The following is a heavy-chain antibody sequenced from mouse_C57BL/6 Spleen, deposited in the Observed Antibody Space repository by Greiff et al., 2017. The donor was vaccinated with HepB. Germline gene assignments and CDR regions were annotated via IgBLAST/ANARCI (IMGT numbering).Heavy chain of an antibody. Sequence: VKLQESGPELVKPGASVKISCKASGYAFSSSWMNWVKQRPGKGLEWIGRIYPGDGDTNYNGKFKGKATLTADKSSSTAYMQLSSLTSEDSAVYFCARVTAQATYWGQGTTLTVSS. CDR1: GYAFSSSW. V-gene: IGHV1-82*01. CDR2: IYPGDGDT. J-gene: IGHJ2*01. D-gene: IGHD3-2*02. CDR3: ARVTAQATY.